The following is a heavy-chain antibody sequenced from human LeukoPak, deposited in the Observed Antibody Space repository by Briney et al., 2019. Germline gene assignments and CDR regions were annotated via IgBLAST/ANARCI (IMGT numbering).Heavy chain of an antibody. V-gene: IGHV3-64D*09. Sequence: SGGSLRLSCAASGFTFSGYAMHWVRQAPGKGLQYVSAIISNGDSTYHSDSVKGRFTISRDNSKNTLYLQMSSLRVDDTAIYYCVKSSSTWYIFDYWGQGTLVTVAS. CDR1: GFTFSGYA. CDR3: VKSSSTWYIFDY. CDR2: IISNGDST. J-gene: IGHJ4*02. D-gene: IGHD6-13*01.